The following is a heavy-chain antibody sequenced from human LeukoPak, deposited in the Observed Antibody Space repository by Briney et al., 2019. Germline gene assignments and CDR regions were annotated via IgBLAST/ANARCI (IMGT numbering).Heavy chain of an antibody. J-gene: IGHJ3*02. CDR2: IKQDGSEK. CDR3: ARTVRGIVMPQNAFDI. Sequence: GGSLRLSCAASGFTFSSYWMSWVRQAPGKGLEWVANIKQDGSEKYHVHSVKGRFTISRDNDKTSLYLQMNCLRAEDTAMYYCARTVRGIVMPQNAFDIWGQGTLGTVSS. CDR1: GFTFSSYW. D-gene: IGHD3-22*01. V-gene: IGHV3-7*01.